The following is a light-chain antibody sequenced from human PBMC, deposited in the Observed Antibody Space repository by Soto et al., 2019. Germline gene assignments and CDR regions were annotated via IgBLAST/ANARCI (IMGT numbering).Light chain of an antibody. J-gene: IGLJ1*01. V-gene: IGLV2-18*02. Sequence: QSALTQPPSVSGSPGQSVAISCSGSSSDVGSNNRVSWYQQSPGTAPKLMIYDVTNRPSGVPDRFSGSKSGNTASLTISGLQAEDEADYYCSSFTTSSTYVFGTGTNVTV. CDR3: SSFTTSSTYV. CDR2: DVT. CDR1: SSDVGSNNR.